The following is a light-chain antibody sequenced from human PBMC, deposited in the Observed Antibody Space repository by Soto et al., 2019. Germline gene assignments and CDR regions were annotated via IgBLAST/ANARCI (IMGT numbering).Light chain of an antibody. CDR1: QSVSSIY. Sequence: EIVLTQSPGTLSLSPGERATLSCRASQSVSSIYLAWYQQKPGQAPRLLIHGASTRASGIPDRFTGSGSGTDFTLTIRRLEPEDFAVYYCQQYGSSPMYTFGQGTKLEIK. J-gene: IGKJ2*01. CDR2: GAS. V-gene: IGKV3-20*01. CDR3: QQYGSSPMYT.